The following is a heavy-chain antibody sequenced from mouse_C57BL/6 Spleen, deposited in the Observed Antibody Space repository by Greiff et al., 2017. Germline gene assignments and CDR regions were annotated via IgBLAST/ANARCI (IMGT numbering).Heavy chain of an antibody. CDR3: ARDEGPLRAMDY. D-gene: IGHD1-1*01. CDR1: GYTFTEYT. V-gene: IGHV1-62-2*01. Sequence: QVHVKQSGAELVKPGASVKLSCKASGYTFTEYTIHWVKQRSGQGLEWIGWFYPGSGSIKYNEKFKDKATLTADKSSSTVYMELSRLTSEDSAVYFCARDEGPLRAMDYWGQGTSVTVSS. CDR2: FYPGSGSI. J-gene: IGHJ4*01.